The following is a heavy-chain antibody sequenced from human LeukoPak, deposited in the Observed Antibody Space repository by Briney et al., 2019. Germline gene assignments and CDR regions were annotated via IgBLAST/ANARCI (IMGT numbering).Heavy chain of an antibody. J-gene: IGHJ4*02. D-gene: IGHD5-18*01. CDR3: AARQRRGYSYGPYYFDY. Sequence: KPSETLSLTCAVSGGSFGGYYWSWIRQPPGKGLEWIGEINHSGSTNYNPSLKSRATISVDTSKNQFSLKLSSVTAADTAVYYCAARQRRGYSYGPYYFDYWGQGTLVTVSS. CDR1: GGSFGGYY. CDR2: INHSGST. V-gene: IGHV4-34*01.